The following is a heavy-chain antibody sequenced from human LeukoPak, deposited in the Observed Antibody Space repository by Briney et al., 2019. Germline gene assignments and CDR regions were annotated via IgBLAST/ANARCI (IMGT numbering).Heavy chain of an antibody. D-gene: IGHD1-26*01. CDR2: INPSGGST. CDR1: GYTFTGYY. CDR3: AREIYSGSYLFPQFDAFDI. J-gene: IGHJ3*02. V-gene: IGHV1-46*01. Sequence: VASVKVSCKASGYTFTGYYMHWVRQAPGQGLEWMGIINPSGGSTSYAQKFQGRVTMTRDMSTSTVYMELSSLRSDDTAVYYCAREIYSGSYLFPQFDAFDIWGQGTTVTVSS.